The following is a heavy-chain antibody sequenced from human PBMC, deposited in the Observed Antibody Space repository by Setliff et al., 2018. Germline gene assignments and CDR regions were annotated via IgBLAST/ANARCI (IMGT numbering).Heavy chain of an antibody. V-gene: IGHV1-69*13. J-gene: IGHJ4*02. CDR2: IIPVFRTA. CDR1: GGTFRTDG. D-gene: IGHD3-22*01. CDR3: ARDTRDKYDSSGYYLSLDS. Sequence: SVKVSCKASGGTFRTDGFSWVRQAPGQGLEWMGRIIPVFRTANYAHKFRGRVTITADEVARTAYMELSTLRSEDTAVYYCARDTRDKYDSSGYYLSLDSWGQGSLVTVSS.